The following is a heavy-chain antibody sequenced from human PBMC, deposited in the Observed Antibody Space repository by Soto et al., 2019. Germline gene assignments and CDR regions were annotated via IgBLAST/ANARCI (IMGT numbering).Heavy chain of an antibody. Sequence: SGPTLVNPTETLTLTCTFSGFSLSTSGMRVSWIRQAPGKALEWLARINWDEDRFYSTSLKTRLTISKDTSKNQVVLTMTKMDPVDTATYYCARMRSDYDSSGLDYWGQGILVTVSS. CDR1: GFSLSTSGMR. V-gene: IGHV2-70*04. D-gene: IGHD3-22*01. CDR3: ARMRSDYDSSGLDY. J-gene: IGHJ4*02. CDR2: INWDEDR.